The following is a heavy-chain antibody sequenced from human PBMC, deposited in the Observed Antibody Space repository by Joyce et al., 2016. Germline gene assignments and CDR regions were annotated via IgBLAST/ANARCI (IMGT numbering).Heavy chain of an antibody. CDR3: ARANWANWYFDL. V-gene: IGHV1-3*05. Sequence: QVQLVQSGTEEKKPGASVKISCTASGYPFTRYTLHWVRQAPGQRLQWMGWINPDNGNTKFSQNFQGRVTITRDTSASTVYMDLTSLRSEDTAVYYCARANWANWYFDLWGRGTLVTVSS. J-gene: IGHJ2*01. D-gene: IGHD7-27*01. CDR2: INPDNGNT. CDR1: GYPFTRYT.